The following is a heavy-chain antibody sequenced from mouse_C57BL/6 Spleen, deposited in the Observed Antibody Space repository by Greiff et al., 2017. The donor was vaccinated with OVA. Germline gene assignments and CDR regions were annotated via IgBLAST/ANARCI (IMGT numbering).Heavy chain of an antibody. Sequence: VQLVESGPGLVQPSQSLSITCTVSGFSLTSYGVHWVRQSPGKGLEWLGVIWRGGSTDYNAAFMSRLSITKDNSKSQVFFKMNSLQADDTDIYYGAKNSITTVVAPYAMDYWGQGTSVTVSS. CDR3: AKNSITTVVAPYAMDY. CDR1: GFSLTSYG. V-gene: IGHV2-5*01. D-gene: IGHD1-1*01. J-gene: IGHJ4*01. CDR2: IWRGGST.